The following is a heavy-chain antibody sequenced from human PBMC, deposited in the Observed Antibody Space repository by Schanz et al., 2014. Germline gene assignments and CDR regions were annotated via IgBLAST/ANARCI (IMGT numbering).Heavy chain of an antibody. CDR2: LTGSGGGT. CDR1: GFTFSTYA. CDR3: ARGVRRGDGKNGYYNWFDP. V-gene: IGHV3-23*01. D-gene: IGHD3-22*01. Sequence: EVKLLESGGHLVQPGGSLRLSCVASGFTFSTYAMSWVRQAPGKGPEWVSSLTGSGGGTYYADSVKGRFTIARDNSKNTLFLQMDSLRVEDTAVYYCARGVRRGDGKNGYYNWFDPWGQGTLVTVSS. J-gene: IGHJ5*02.